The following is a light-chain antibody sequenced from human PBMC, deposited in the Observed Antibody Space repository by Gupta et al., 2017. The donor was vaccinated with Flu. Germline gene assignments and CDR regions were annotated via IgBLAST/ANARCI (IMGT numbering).Light chain of an antibody. V-gene: IGLV2-14*01. CDR3: SSYTSTNTLDV. Sequence: SALTQPASVSGSPGQSITISCTGTSSDVGRSDSVCWYQKHTGKAHKTRSEDVSNRPSGVYSRFSGSKSGNTAYLTISGLEAEDETEYYCSSYTSTNTLDVFGPGTKVTVL. J-gene: IGLJ1*01. CDR2: DVS. CDR1: SSDVGRSDS.